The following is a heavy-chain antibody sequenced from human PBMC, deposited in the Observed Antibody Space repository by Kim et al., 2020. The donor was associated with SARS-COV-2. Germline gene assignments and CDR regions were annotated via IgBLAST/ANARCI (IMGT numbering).Heavy chain of an antibody. CDR3: ATEYYGSGSYASGY. D-gene: IGHD3-10*01. V-gene: IGHV4-34*01. Sequence: SETLSLTCAVYGGSFSGYYWSWIRQPPGKGLEWIGEINHSGSTNYNPSLKSRVTISVDTSKNQFSLKLSSVTAADTAVYYCATEYYGSGSYASGYWGQGTLVTVSS. CDR2: INHSGST. J-gene: IGHJ4*02. CDR1: GGSFSGYY.